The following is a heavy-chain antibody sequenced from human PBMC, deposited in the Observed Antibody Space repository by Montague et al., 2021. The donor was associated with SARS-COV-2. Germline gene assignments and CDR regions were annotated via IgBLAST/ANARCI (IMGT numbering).Heavy chain of an antibody. CDR3: VVVVPAMRPRSDY. J-gene: IGHJ4*02. CDR1: GGSFSVYY. Sequence: SETLSLTCAVYGGSFSVYYWSWIRQPPGKGLEWIGEINHSGSTNYSPSLKSRVTISSDTSKNQFSLKLNSVTAADTAVYFCVVVVPAMRPRSDYWGQGTLVTVSS. D-gene: IGHD2-21*02. CDR2: INHSGST. V-gene: IGHV4-34*01.